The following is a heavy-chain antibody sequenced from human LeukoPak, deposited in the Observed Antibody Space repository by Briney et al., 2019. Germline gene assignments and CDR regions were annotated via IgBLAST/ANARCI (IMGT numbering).Heavy chain of an antibody. CDR1: GGSISGYY. CDR3: ARHYYDRSDSYSFDY. V-gene: IGHV4-59*08. J-gene: IGHJ4*02. Sequence: SETLSLTCTVSGGSISGYYWSWIRQPPGKGLEWIGYIFSSGSTNYNPSLKSRVTISEGTSVNQFSLKLSSVTAVDTAVYYCARHYYDRSDSYSFDYWGQGTLVTVSS. D-gene: IGHD3-22*01. CDR2: IFSSGST.